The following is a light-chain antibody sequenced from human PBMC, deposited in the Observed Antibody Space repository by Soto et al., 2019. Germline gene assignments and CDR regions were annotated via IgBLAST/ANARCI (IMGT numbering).Light chain of an antibody. CDR3: QQSDNLPLT. J-gene: IGKJ4*01. CDR2: HAS. V-gene: IGKV1-33*01. Sequence: DTQMTQSPSSLSASVGDRVTITCQASQDIAKYLHWYQQKPGKAPKLLIYHASNLQTGVPSRFSGSGSGTDFTLTISSLQPEDIATYFCQQSDNLPLTFGGGTKVEIK. CDR1: QDIAKY.